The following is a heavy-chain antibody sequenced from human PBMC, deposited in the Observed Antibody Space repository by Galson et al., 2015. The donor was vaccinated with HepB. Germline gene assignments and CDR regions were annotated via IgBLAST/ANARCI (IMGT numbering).Heavy chain of an antibody. CDR1: GFIFTNYW. J-gene: IGHJ4*02. CDR2: ISSNGGST. CDR3: AKGWELLWPLDY. Sequence: SLRLSCAVSGFIFTNYWMSWVRQAPGKGLEYVSAISSNGGSTYYANSVKGRFTISRDNSKNTLYLQMGSLRAEDMAVYYCAKGWELLWPLDYWGQGTLVTVSS. V-gene: IGHV3-64*01. D-gene: IGHD1-26*01.